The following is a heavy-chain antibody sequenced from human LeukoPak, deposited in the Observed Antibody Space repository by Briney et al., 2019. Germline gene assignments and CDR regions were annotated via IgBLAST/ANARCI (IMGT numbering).Heavy chain of an antibody. CDR1: GGSMSSYY. CDR3: ARHRVIAAAGTGVFDS. CDR2: IYYSGST. J-gene: IGHJ4*02. Sequence: SESLSLTCTISGGSMSSYYWSWIRQPPGKGLEWIGYIYYSGSTNYNPSLKSRVTISVGTSKSQFSLKLSSVTAADTAIYYCARHRVIAAAGTGVFDSWGQGTLVTVSS. D-gene: IGHD6-13*01. V-gene: IGHV4-59*08.